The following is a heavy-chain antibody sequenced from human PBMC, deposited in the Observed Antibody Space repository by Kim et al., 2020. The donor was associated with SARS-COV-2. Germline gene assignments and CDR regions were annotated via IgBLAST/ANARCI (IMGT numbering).Heavy chain of an antibody. D-gene: IGHD6-19*01. Sequence: NTSNTQKFQARGSITRDTSATTAYLELSGLRSEDTAVYYCAREAVAGSFDHWGQGTLVTVSS. V-gene: IGHV1-3*01. CDR3: AREAVAGSFDH. J-gene: IGHJ4*02. CDR2: NT.